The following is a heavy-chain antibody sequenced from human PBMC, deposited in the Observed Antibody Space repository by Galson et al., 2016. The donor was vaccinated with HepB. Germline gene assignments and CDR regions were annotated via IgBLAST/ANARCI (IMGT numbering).Heavy chain of an antibody. CDR2: IKRDGSHK. Sequence: SLRLSCAASGFRFSDYWMAWVRQAHGKGLEWVADIKRDGSHKEYAESVRGRSTISRDNAEASVYLQMNSLRAEDTDIYYCAKDKHDYIRSNNYWGAFDIWGQGTVVTVSS. J-gene: IGHJ3*02. CDR1: GFRFSDYW. D-gene: IGHD5-12*01. CDR3: AKDKHDYIRSNNYWGAFDI. V-gene: IGHV3-7*03.